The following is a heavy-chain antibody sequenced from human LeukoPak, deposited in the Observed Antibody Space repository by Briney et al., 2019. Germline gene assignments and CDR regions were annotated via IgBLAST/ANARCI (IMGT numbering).Heavy chain of an antibody. CDR2: IGTAGDT. CDR3: ARGGTGMVRIPDY. V-gene: IGHV3-13*01. J-gene: IGHJ4*02. Sequence: GGSLRLSCAASGFTFSNYDMHWVRQPTGKGLEWVSGIGTAGDTYYPGSVKGRFTISRENAKNSLYLQMNNLRAEDTAVYYCARGGTGMVRIPDYWGQGTLATVSS. CDR1: GFTFSNYD. D-gene: IGHD5-18*01.